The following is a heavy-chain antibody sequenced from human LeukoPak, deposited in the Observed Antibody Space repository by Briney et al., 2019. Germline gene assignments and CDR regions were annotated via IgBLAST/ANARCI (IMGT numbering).Heavy chain of an antibody. J-gene: IGHJ4*02. CDR2: INHSGST. D-gene: IGHD6-25*01. CDR1: GGSLSGYY. Sequence: PSENLSLTCAVYGGSLSGYYWSWIRRPPGKGLEWIGEINHSGSTNYNPSLKSRVTTSVDTSKNQFSLKLSSVTAADTAVYYCARPAGYPGLNYFDYWGQGTLVTVS. V-gene: IGHV4-34*01. CDR3: ARPAGYPGLNYFDY.